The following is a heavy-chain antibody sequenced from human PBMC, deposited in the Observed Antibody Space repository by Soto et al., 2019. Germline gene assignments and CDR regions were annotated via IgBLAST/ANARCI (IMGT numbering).Heavy chain of an antibody. V-gene: IGHV4-31*03. J-gene: IGHJ4*02. CDR2: IYYSRST. Sequence: SETLSLTCTVSGGSISSSGYYWRWIRQHPRKDLEWIGYIYYSRSTYYNPSLKSRVTISVDTSKNQFSLKLSSVTAADAAVYYCARERYCGTTSCYIPGFFDYWGQGTLVTVSS. D-gene: IGHD2-2*02. CDR1: GGSISSSGYY. CDR3: ARERYCGTTSCYIPGFFDY.